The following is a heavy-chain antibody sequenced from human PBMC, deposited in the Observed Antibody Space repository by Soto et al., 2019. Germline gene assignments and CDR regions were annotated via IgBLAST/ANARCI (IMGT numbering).Heavy chain of an antibody. D-gene: IGHD2-2*01. CDR2: IYYSGST. CDR3: ARVGISTSRYCMDV. J-gene: IGHJ6*02. Sequence: QVQLQESGPGLVKPSGTLSLTCAVSGASIRSTCWWTWVRQPPGKGLEWIGEIYYSGSTNYNPSLKSRATISVDKSTNAFSLKVSSVTAADTAVYYCARVGISTSRYCMDVWGQGTTVTVSS. CDR1: GASIRSTCW. V-gene: IGHV4-4*02.